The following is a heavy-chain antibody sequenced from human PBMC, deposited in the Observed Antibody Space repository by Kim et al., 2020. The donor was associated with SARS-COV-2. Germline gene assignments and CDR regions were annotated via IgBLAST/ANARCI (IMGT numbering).Heavy chain of an antibody. D-gene: IGHD3-22*01. CDR2: IYYSGST. CDR3: ASGHYYDTSGR. Sequence: SETLSLTCTVSGGSISSSSYYWGWIRQPPGKGLEWIGSIYYSGSTYYNPSLKSRVTISVDTSKNQFSLKLSSVTAADTAVYYCASGHYYDTSGRWGQGTLVTVSS. J-gene: IGHJ4*02. CDR1: GGSISSSSYY. V-gene: IGHV4-39*07.